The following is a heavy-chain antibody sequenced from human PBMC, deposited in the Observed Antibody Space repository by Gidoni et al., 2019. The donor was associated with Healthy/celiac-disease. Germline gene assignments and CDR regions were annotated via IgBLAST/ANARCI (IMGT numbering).Heavy chain of an antibody. CDR3: AAYTGKGGAVVVPAAI. V-gene: IGHV1-58*01. CDR2: IVVGSGNT. D-gene: IGHD2-2*01. J-gene: IGHJ4*02. Sequence: QWARQARGQRLEWIGWIVVGSGNTNYAQKFQERVTITRDMSTSTAYMGLSSLRSEDTAGYYCAAYTGKGGAVVVPAAIWGQGTLVTVSA.